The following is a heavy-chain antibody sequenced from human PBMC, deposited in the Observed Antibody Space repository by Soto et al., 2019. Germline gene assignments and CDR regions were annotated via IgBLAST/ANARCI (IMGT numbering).Heavy chain of an antibody. Sequence: SETLSLTCTVSGDSISGGASFWSWIRQPPGKGLEWIANVYYSGSSYYNPSLKSRLTISVDTTKNQFSLQLKSMTAADTAVHYCAKLSCTSTTCYFPGWFDPWGRGTLVTVSS. CDR1: GDSISGGASF. D-gene: IGHD2-2*01. CDR2: VYYSGSS. V-gene: IGHV4-31*03. CDR3: AKLSCTSTTCYFPGWFDP. J-gene: IGHJ5*02.